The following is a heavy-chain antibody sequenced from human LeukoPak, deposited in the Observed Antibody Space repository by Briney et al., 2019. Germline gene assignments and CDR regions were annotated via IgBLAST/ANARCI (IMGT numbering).Heavy chain of an antibody. V-gene: IGHV3-74*01. D-gene: IGHD6-19*01. CDR1: GFTFSVYW. Sequence: GGSLRLSCAASGFTFSVYWMHWVRQAPGRGLVWVSLINSDGSRTRYADSVKGRFTISRDNAKNTLYLQMNSLRAEDTAVYYCARGKAVAGTFSWFDPWGQGTLVTVSS. CDR2: INSDGSRT. CDR3: ARGKAVAGTFSWFDP. J-gene: IGHJ5*02.